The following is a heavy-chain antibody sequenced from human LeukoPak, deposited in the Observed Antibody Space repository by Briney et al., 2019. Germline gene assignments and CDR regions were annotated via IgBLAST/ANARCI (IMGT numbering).Heavy chain of an antibody. V-gene: IGHV1-18*01. CDR2: ISAYNGNT. D-gene: IGHD1-26*01. CDR1: GYTFTSYG. J-gene: IGHJ4*02. CDR3: ARGGYSGNYNSYFDY. Sequence: ASVKVSCKASGYTFTSYGISWVRQAPGQGLEWMGWISAYNGNTNYAQKFQGRVTMTRDTSTTTVYMELSSLRSEDTAVYYCARGGYSGNYNSYFDYWGQGTLVTVSS.